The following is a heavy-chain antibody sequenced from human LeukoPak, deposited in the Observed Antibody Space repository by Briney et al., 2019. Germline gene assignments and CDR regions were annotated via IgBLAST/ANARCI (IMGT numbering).Heavy chain of an antibody. CDR2: LWYGGSNK. V-gene: IGHV3-30*02. CDR1: GFTLSSYG. Sequence: GGSLRLSCAASGFTLSSYGMHCVRAAPGGGGEGVAYLWYGGSNKYYGDSVKGRFPIPREIPKNTLYPQLKSRRPEDTPVFYCAGIARGVICAIDYWGKGPLVTVSS. CDR3: AGIARGVICAIDY. J-gene: IGHJ4*02. D-gene: IGHD3-10*01.